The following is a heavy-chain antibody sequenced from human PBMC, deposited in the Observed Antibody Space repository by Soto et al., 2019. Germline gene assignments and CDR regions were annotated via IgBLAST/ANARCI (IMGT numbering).Heavy chain of an antibody. D-gene: IGHD3-10*01. Sequence: PGESLKISCKGSGYSFTSYWVGWVRQMPGKGLEWMGIIYPGDSDTRYSPSFQGQVTISADKSISTAYLQWSSLKASDTAMYYCAGGGVRGVITRTRDYYGMDVWGQGTTVTVSS. CDR1: GYSFTSYW. V-gene: IGHV5-51*01. CDR2: IYPGDSDT. CDR3: AGGGVRGVITRTRDYYGMDV. J-gene: IGHJ6*02.